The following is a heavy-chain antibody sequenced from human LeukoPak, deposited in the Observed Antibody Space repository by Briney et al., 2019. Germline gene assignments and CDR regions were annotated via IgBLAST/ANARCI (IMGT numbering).Heavy chain of an antibody. V-gene: IGHV4-34*01. D-gene: IGHD6-13*01. Sequence: PSETLSLTCAVYGGSFSGYYWSWIRQPPGKGLEWIGEINHSGSTNYNPSLKSRVTISVDTSKNQFSLKLSSVTAADTAVYYRARGRTAAAGNWFDPWGQGTLVTVSS. J-gene: IGHJ5*02. CDR2: INHSGST. CDR3: ARGRTAAAGNWFDP. CDR1: GGSFSGYY.